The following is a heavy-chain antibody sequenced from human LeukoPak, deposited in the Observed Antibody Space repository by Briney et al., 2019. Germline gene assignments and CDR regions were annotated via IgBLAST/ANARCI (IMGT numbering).Heavy chain of an antibody. V-gene: IGHV3-21*01. Sequence: GGSLRLSCAASGFTFSSYSMNWVRQAPGKGLEWVSSISSSSSYIYYADSVKGRFTISRDNAKNSLYLQMNSLRAEDTAVYYCARDLAYCGGDCSLGDAFDIWGQGTMVTVSS. D-gene: IGHD2-21*02. CDR3: ARDLAYCGGDCSLGDAFDI. CDR1: GFTFSSYS. CDR2: ISSSSSYI. J-gene: IGHJ3*02.